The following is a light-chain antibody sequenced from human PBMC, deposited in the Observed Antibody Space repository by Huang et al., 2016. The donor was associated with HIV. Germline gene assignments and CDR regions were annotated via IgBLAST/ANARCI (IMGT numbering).Light chain of an antibody. CDR1: QSVSTY. Sequence: EIVLTQSPATLSLSPGERATLSCGASQSVSTYLAWYQQKPGQAPRLLIYDTSNRATGIPARFSGGGSGTDFTLTISSLEPEDFAVYYCQQRGNWPPTFGQGTRLEIK. V-gene: IGKV3-11*01. J-gene: IGKJ5*01. CDR3: QQRGNWPPT. CDR2: DTS.